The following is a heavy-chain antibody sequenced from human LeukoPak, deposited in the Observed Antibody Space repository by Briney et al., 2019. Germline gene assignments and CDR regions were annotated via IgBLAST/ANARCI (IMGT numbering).Heavy chain of an antibody. CDR3: ARGGYSSGWSTNSQYFQH. CDR2: INHSGST. J-gene: IGHJ1*01. Sequence: SETLSLTCAVCGGSFSGYYWSWLRQPPGKGLEWIGEINHSGSTNYNPSLKSRVTISVDTSKNQFSLKLSSVTAADTAMYYCARGGYSSGWSTNSQYFQHWGQGTPVTVSS. D-gene: IGHD6-19*01. V-gene: IGHV4-34*01. CDR1: GGSFSGYY.